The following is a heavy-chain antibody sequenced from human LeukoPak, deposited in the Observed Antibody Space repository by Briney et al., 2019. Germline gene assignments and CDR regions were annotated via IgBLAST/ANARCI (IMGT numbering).Heavy chain of an antibody. CDR1: GGSMSSYY. Sequence: PSETLSLTCAVSGGSMSSYYWSWIRQPPGKGLEWIGYIFYSGSTNYNPSLKSRVTISVDTSKNQFSLKLSSVTAADTAVYYCARTLDCSSSSCSYGMDVWGQGTTVTAPS. V-gene: IGHV4-59*08. CDR2: IFYSGST. J-gene: IGHJ6*02. D-gene: IGHD2-15*01. CDR3: ARTLDCSSSSCSYGMDV.